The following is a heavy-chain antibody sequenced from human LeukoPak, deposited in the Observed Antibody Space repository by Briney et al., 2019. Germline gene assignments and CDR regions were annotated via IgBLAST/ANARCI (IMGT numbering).Heavy chain of an antibody. CDR3: ARGYCSSTSCYGDAFDI. V-gene: IGHV5-51*01. Sequence: GESLKISCKGSGYSFTSYWIGWVRQMPGKGLEWMGIIYPGDSDTRYSPSFQGQVTISADKSISTAYLQWSSLKASDTAMYYCARGYCSSTSCYGDAFDIWGQGTMVTASS. D-gene: IGHD2-2*01. J-gene: IGHJ3*02. CDR2: IYPGDSDT. CDR1: GYSFTSYW.